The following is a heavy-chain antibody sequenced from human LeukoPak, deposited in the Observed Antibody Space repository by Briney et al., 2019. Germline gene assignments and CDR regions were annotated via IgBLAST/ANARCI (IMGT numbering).Heavy chain of an antibody. CDR1: GFSFSNYA. CDR3: AKDRVFGILIGGGFDY. Sequence: GGSLRLSCAASGFSFSNYAMNWVRQAPGKGLEWVSGVSGSGGSTKHADSVKGRFTISRDNSKNTLYLQMSSLRVEDTAVYYCAKDRVFGILIGGGFDYWGQGTQLIVSS. CDR2: VSGSGGST. V-gene: IGHV3-23*01. J-gene: IGHJ4*02. D-gene: IGHD3-3*01.